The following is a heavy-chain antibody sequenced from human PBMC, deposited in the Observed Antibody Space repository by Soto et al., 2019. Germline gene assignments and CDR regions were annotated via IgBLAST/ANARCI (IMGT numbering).Heavy chain of an antibody. CDR1: GGSISSYY. J-gene: IGHJ5*02. CDR3: ARDRPLAFALTLDGSSSGFDP. V-gene: IGHV4-59*01. D-gene: IGHD6-6*01. CDR2: IYYSGST. Sequence: PSETLSLTCTVSGGSISSYYWSWIRQPPWKGLEWIGYIYYSGSTNYNPSLKSRVTISVDTSKNQFSLKLSSVTAADTAVYYCARDRPLAFALTLDGSSSGFDPWGQGTLVTVSS.